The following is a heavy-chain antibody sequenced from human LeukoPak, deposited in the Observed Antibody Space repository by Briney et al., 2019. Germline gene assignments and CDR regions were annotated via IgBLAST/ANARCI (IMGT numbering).Heavy chain of an antibody. CDR3: ARDASDCSSTSCQTY. CDR2: LDPEDGET. J-gene: IGHJ4*02. D-gene: IGHD2-2*01. V-gene: IGHV1-24*01. CDR1: GYTLTEVA. Sequence: ASVKVSCKVSGYTLTEVAMHWVRQAPGKGLEWMGGLDPEDGETVYARKFQGRVTITADESTSTAYMELSSLRSEDTAVYYCARDASDCSSTSCQTYWGQGTLVTVSS.